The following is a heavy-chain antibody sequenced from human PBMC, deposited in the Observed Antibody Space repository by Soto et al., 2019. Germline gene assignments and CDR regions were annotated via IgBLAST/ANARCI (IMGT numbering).Heavy chain of an antibody. J-gene: IGHJ4*02. Sequence: QVQLQESGPGPVKPSETLSLTCTVSGGSVSSGSYYWSWIRQPPGKGLEWIGYIYSSGSTSYNPSLKSRVTISVDTSKNQFSLKLSSVTAADTAVYYCARDGDGYNYWGQGTLVTVSS. D-gene: IGHD5-12*01. CDR1: GGSVSSGSYY. CDR2: IYSSGST. CDR3: ARDGDGYNY. V-gene: IGHV4-61*01.